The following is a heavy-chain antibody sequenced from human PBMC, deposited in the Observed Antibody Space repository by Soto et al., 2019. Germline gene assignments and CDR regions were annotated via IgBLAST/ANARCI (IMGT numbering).Heavy chain of an antibody. CDR1: GGSVSDYY. CDR2: IFYSGRT. J-gene: IGHJ3*02. CDR3: ARDTYYVDSGHWVDVFDS. D-gene: IGHD3-22*01. V-gene: IGHV4-59*02. Sequence: QVQLQESGPGLVKPSETLSLTCTVSGGSVSDYYWSWIRQPPGKGLERIGYIFYSGRTNYNPSLKSRVSISVDTSKNQFSLKLSSVTTADTAVYHCARDTYYVDSGHWVDVFDSWGQGTMVTVSS.